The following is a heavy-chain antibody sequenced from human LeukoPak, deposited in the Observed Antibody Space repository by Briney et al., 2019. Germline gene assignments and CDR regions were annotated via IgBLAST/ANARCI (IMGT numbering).Heavy chain of an antibody. CDR2: MNQDGTTK. Sequence: PGGSLRLSCVASEFSFSSSWMSWVRQAPGKGLEWVANMNQDGTTKNYVDSVKGRFTISRDNAKNSLYLHMNSLRTEDTAVYYCARDRGYSAFDYWGQRTLVTVSS. J-gene: IGHJ4*02. CDR1: EFSFSSSW. CDR3: ARDRGYSAFDY. D-gene: IGHD1-1*01. V-gene: IGHV3-7*01.